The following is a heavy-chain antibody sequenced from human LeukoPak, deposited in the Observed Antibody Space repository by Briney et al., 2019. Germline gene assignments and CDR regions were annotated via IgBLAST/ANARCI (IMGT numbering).Heavy chain of an antibody. J-gene: IGHJ4*02. CDR3: AVYSGSYYTPGY. D-gene: IGHD1-26*01. CDR2: IYYSGGT. V-gene: IGHV4-31*03. CDR1: GGSISSGGYY. Sequence: SQTLSLTCTVSGGSISSGGYYWSWIRQHPGKGLEWIGYIYYSGGTYYNPSLKSRVTISVDTSKNQFSLKLSSVTAADTAVYYCAVYSGSYYTPGYWGQGTLVTVSS.